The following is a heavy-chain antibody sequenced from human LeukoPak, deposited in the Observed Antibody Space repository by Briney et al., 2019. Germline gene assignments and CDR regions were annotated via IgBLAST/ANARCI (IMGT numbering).Heavy chain of an antibody. CDR1: GFSVSNNY. CDR3: ARSDYGVAFDI. J-gene: IGHJ3*02. V-gene: IGHV3-53*01. D-gene: IGHD4-17*01. Sequence: AGGSLRLSCAASGFSVSNNYMSWVRQAPGKGLERVSVIYSGGSTYYADSVKGRFTISRENSKNTLHLQMNSLRAEDTAVYYCARSDYGVAFDIWGQGTMVTVSS. CDR2: IYSGGST.